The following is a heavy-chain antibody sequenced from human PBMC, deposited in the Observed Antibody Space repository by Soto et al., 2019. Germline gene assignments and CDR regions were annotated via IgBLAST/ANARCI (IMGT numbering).Heavy chain of an antibody. CDR3: TRGGDAYKNGH. D-gene: IGHD2-21*01. J-gene: IGHJ4*02. CDR1: GGSISSGGYS. V-gene: IGHV4-30-2*02. CDR2: MYHSGST. Sequence: SETLSLTCAVSGGSISSGGYSWSWIRQPPGKGLEWIGCMYHSGSTYYNPSLKSRVTMSVDTSKNQFSLKLTSVNAADTAVYYCTRGGDAYKNGHWGQGTLVTVSS.